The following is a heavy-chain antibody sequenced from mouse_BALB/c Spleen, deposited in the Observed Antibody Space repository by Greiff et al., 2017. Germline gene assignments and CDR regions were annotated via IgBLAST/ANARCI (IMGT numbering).Heavy chain of an antibody. Sequence: VQLQESGAELAKPGASVKMSCKASGYTFTSYWMHWVKQRPGQGLEWIGYINPSTGYTEYNQKFKDKATLTADKSSSTAYMQLSSLTSEDSAVYYCARSYDYAFAYWGQGTLVTVSA. CDR3: ARSYDYAFAY. J-gene: IGHJ3*01. CDR1: GYTFTSYW. D-gene: IGHD2-4*01. V-gene: IGHV1-7*01. CDR2: INPSTGYT.